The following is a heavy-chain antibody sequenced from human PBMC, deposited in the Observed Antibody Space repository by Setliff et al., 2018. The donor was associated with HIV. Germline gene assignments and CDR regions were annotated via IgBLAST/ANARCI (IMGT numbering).Heavy chain of an antibody. CDR3: AVRTAVTVIVVYYFDY. CDR1: GGSISSGSYY. D-gene: IGHD3-22*01. J-gene: IGHJ4*02. V-gene: IGHV4-61*10. CDR2: IYTSGST. Sequence: SETLSLTCTVSGGSISSGSYYWSWIRQPAGKGLEWIGHIYTSGSTNYNPSLKSRVTISVDTSKNQFSLKLSSVTVADTAVYYCAVRTAVTVIVVYYFDYWGPGTLVTVSS.